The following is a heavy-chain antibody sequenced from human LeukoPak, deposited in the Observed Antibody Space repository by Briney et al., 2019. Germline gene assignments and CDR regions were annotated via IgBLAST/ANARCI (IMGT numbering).Heavy chain of an antibody. CDR2: IIPIFGTA. D-gene: IGHD3-3*01. CDR3: ARDRLFGVVTSFDY. CDR1: GGTFSSYA. V-gene: IGHV1-69*13. Sequence: ASVKVSCXASGGTFSSYAISWVRQALGQGLEWMGGIIPIFGTANYAQKFQGRVTITADESTSTAYMELSSLRSEDTAVYYCARDRLFGVVTSFDYWGQGTLVTVSS. J-gene: IGHJ4*02.